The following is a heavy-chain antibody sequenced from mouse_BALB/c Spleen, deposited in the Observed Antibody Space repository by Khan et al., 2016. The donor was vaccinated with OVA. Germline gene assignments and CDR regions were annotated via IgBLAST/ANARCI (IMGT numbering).Heavy chain of an antibody. J-gene: IGHJ4*01. CDR1: GYTFTSHT. Sequence: QVQLQQSGAELVRPGASVKMSCKASGYTFTSHTMHWVKQRPRQGLEWIGYINPRSGYTQYNQKFNDKATLTADISSSTAYMQLSSLTSEDSAVYYCARRTTEYALDYWGQGTSVTVSS. V-gene: IGHV1-4*01. D-gene: IGHD2-14*01. CDR3: ARRTTEYALDY. CDR2: INPRSGYT.